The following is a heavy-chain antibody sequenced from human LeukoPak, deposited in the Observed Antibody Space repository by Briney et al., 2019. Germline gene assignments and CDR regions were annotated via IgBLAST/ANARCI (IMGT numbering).Heavy chain of an antibody. V-gene: IGHV3-23*01. CDR2: ITGSGSNS. Sequence: GGSLRLSCAASGFTFSNYVMSWVRQAPGKELEWVSSITGSGSNSYYADSVKGRFTISRDNSKNTLYLQMNSLRAEDTAVYYCAKDYPITIRGVGATPLDYWGQGTLVTVSS. CDR3: AKDYPITIRGVGATPLDY. D-gene: IGHD1-26*01. J-gene: IGHJ4*02. CDR1: GFTFSNYV.